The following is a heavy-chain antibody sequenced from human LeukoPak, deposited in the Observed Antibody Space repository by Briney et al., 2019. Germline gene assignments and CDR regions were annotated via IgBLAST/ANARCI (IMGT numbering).Heavy chain of an antibody. CDR3: AREMSGSGNNY. CDR2: ISSTGIYT. Sequence: GGSLRLSCAASGFSFSRYAMNWVRQAPGQGLECVSGISSTGIYTDYADSVRGLFTISRDNAKNSVYLHMNSLRVEDTAVYFCAREMSGSGNNYWGQGTMVAVSS. J-gene: IGHJ4*02. CDR1: GFSFSRYA. V-gene: IGHV3-21*01. D-gene: IGHD3-10*01.